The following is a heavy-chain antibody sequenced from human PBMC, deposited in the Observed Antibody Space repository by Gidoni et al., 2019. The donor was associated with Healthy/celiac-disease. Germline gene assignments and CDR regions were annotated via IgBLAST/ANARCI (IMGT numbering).Heavy chain of an antibody. D-gene: IGHD1-26*01. CDR1: GITWSSYA. CDR2: ISGSGGST. V-gene: IGHV3-23*01. J-gene: IGHJ3*02. CDR3: AKDFRIVGANTVAFDI. Sequence: EVQLMEPGGGWVQTGGTLRRDGAASGITWSSYAMRWVRQAPGKGLWLVSAISGSGGSTYYADSLQGRFTISRDNSKNTLYLQMNSLRAADTAVYYCAKDFRIVGANTVAFDIWGQGTLVTVSS.